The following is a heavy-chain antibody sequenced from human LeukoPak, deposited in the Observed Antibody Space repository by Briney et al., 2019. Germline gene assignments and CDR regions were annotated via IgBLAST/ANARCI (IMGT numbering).Heavy chain of an antibody. J-gene: IGHJ1*01. D-gene: IGHD4-17*01. CDR3: ARGNYGDYWYFQH. CDR1: GGSISSYY. V-gene: IGHV4-59*01. CDR2: IYYSGST. Sequence: SEALSLTCTVSGGSISSYYWSWIRQPPGKGLEWIGHIYYSGSTNYNPSLKSRVTISVDTSKNQFSLRLSSVTAADTAVYYCARGNYGDYWYFQHWGQGTLVTVSS.